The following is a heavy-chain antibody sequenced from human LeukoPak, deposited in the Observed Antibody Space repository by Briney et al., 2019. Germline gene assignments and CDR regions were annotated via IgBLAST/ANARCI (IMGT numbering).Heavy chain of an antibody. CDR2: ISYDGSNK. D-gene: IGHD2-2*01. J-gene: IGHJ6*02. CDR1: GFTFSSYG. V-gene: IGHV3-30*18. CDR3: AKDIVVVPAAIYYYYGMDV. Sequence: QPGGSLRLSCAASGFTFSSYGMHWVRQAPGKGLEWVAVISYDGSNKYYADSVKGRFTISRDNSKNTLYLQMNSLRAEDTAVYYCAKDIVVVPAAIYYYYGMDVWGQGNTVTVSS.